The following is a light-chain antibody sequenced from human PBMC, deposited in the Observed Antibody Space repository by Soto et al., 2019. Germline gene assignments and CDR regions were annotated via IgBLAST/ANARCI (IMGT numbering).Light chain of an antibody. CDR2: YDS. J-gene: IGLJ3*02. V-gene: IGLV3-21*04. Sequence: SYELTQPPSVSVAPGKTARITCGGDNIGSKSVHWYQQKPGQAPVLVIYYDSDRPSGIPERFSGSNSGSPATLTISRVEAGDEADYYCQVWDSSSGHRVLGGGTKLTVL. CDR3: QVWDSSSGHRV. CDR1: NIGSKS.